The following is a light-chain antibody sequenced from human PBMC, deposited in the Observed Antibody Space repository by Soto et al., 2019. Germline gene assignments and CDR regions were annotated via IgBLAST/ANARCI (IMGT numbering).Light chain of an antibody. CDR3: QQYNSYSWA. CDR1: QSFSNW. V-gene: IGKV1-5*03. CDR2: KAS. Sequence: DIQMTQSPSTLFASVGDTVTITCRASQSFSNWLAWYQQKPRKAPKFLIYKASTLEGGVPSRFSGSGSGTEFTLTFRSLQPDDFATYYCQQYNSYSWAFGLGTKVEIK. J-gene: IGKJ1*01.